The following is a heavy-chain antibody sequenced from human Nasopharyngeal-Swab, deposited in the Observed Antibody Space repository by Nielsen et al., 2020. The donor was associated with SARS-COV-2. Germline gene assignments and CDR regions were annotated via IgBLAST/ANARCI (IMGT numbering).Heavy chain of an antibody. CDR3: ARGGSYSSSWYPTY. J-gene: IGHJ4*02. Sequence: GESLKISCAASGFTFSSYAMHWVRQAPGKGLEWVAVISYDGSNKYYADSVKGRFTISRDNSKNTLHLQMDSLRAEDTAVYYCARGGSYSSSWYPTYWGQGTLVTVSS. CDR2: ISYDGSNK. D-gene: IGHD6-13*01. V-gene: IGHV3-30-3*01. CDR1: GFTFSSYA.